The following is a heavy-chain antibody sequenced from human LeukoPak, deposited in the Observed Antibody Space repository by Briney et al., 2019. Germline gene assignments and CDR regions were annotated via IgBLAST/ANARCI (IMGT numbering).Heavy chain of an antibody. CDR2: IYYSGST. CDR1: GGSISSYY. J-gene: IGHJ6*03. V-gene: IGHV4-59*01. CDR3: ARDSTPYYDFWSGYPSDYYYMDV. D-gene: IGHD3-3*01. Sequence: SETLSLTCTVSGGSISSYYWSWIRQPPGKGLEWIGYIYYSGSTNYNPSLKSRVTISVDTSKNQFSLKLSSVTAADTAVYYCARDSTPYYDFWSGYPSDYYYMDVWGKGTTVTVSS.